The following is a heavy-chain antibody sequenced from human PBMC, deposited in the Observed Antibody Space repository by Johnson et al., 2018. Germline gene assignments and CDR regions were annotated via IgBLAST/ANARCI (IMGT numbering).Heavy chain of an antibody. J-gene: IGHJ3*02. CDR1: GFSFTDHY. D-gene: IGHD3-10*01. CDR3: ERELGDRSGAFDI. Sequence: VQLVQSGGGLVQPGESXRLSCAASGFSFTDHYMDWVRQAPGKGLEWVGRSRNKFNSYTTEYAASVKGRFTISRDNAKNSLYLQMTSWRAGDTAGYYSERELGDRSGAFDIWGQGTMVTVSS. V-gene: IGHV3-72*01. CDR2: SRNKFNSYTT.